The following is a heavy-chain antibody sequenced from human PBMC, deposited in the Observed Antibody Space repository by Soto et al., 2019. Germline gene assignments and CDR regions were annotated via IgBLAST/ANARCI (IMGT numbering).Heavy chain of an antibody. J-gene: IGHJ5*02. CDR2: IFYSGGT. CDR1: GGSILDSTYY. Sequence: QLLLQESGPGLVKPSETLSLTCTVSGGSILDSTYYWAWIRQSPGKGLEWIGTIFYSGGTFYTPSLKSRVAMSVDTSNNQFSLKLSSVTAADTAVYYCARKASGYYYGWFDPWGQGTLVTVSS. V-gene: IGHV4-39*01. D-gene: IGHD3-22*01. CDR3: ARKASGYYYGWFDP.